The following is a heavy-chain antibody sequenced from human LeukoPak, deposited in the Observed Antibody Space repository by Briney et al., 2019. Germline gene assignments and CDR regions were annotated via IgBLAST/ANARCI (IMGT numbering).Heavy chain of an antibody. CDR3: ARVARSTNHLHFDY. CDR2: INPVTGGT. D-gene: IGHD4-17*01. Sequence: ASVKVSCKTSGYTFTGYYLHWVRQAPGQGLEWMGWINPVTGGTKYAQKFYAKITMTRDTSISTAFLEVTGVKSDDTAVYYCARVARSTNHLHFDYWGQGTLVTVSS. CDR1: GYTFTGYY. J-gene: IGHJ4*02. V-gene: IGHV1-2*02.